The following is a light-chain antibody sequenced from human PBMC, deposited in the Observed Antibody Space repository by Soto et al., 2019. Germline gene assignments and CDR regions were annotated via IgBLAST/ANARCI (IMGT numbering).Light chain of an antibody. CDR1: QSVSSY. CDR3: QQYGSSPLT. V-gene: IGKV3-20*01. CDR2: DTS. Sequence: EIVLTQSPGTLSLSVGERVTLSCRASQSVSSYLAWYQQTPGQAPRLLIYDTSNRATGTPDRFSGSGSGTDLPLTISRLEPEDFTVYYCQQYGSSPLTFGGGTTVEIK. J-gene: IGKJ4*01.